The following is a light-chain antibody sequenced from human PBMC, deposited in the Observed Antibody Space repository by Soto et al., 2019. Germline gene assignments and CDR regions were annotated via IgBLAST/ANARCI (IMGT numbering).Light chain of an antibody. CDR2: DAS. CDR1: QSVSSC. CDR3: QQRSSWPLT. Sequence: EIVLTQSPATLSLSPGKRSTLSCRASQSVSSCLAWYQQKPGQAPRLLIYDASNRATGIPARFSGSGSGTDFTLTISSLQPEDFAIYYCQQRSSWPLTFGGGTKVEIK. V-gene: IGKV3-11*01. J-gene: IGKJ4*01.